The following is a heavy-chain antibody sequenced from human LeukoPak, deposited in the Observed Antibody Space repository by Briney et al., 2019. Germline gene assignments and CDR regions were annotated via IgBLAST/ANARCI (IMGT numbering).Heavy chain of an antibody. J-gene: IGHJ5*02. CDR1: GFSLSTSGVG. CDR2: IYWDDDK. CDR3: AHRVFTPNYSWFDP. D-gene: IGHD4/OR15-4a*01. Sequence: SGPTLVKPTQTLTLTCTFSGFSLSTSGVGVGWIRQPPGKALEWLALIYWDDDKRYSPSLKSRLTITKDISKNQVVLTMTNMDPVDTATYYCAHRVFTPNYSWFDPWGQGALVTVSS. V-gene: IGHV2-5*02.